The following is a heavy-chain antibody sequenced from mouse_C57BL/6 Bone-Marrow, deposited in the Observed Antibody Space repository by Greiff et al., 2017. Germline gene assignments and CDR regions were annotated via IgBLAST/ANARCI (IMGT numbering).Heavy chain of an antibody. Sequence: EVKLMESGGGLVKPGGSLKLSCAASGFTFSDYGMHWVRQAPEKGLEWVAYISSGSSTIYYADTVKGRFTISRDNAKNTLFLQMTSLRSEDTAMYYCAREVTTGYYFDYWGQGTTLTVSS. V-gene: IGHV5-17*01. CDR2: ISSGSSTI. J-gene: IGHJ2*01. D-gene: IGHD2-2*01. CDR3: AREVTTGYYFDY. CDR1: GFTFSDYG.